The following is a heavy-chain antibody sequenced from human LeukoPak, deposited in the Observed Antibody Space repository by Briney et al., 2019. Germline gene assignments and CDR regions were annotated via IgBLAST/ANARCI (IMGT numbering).Heavy chain of an antibody. D-gene: IGHD6-13*01. Sequence: SQSLSLTCAISGDSVSSNSAAWNWIRQSPSRGLEWLGRTYYRSKWYNDYAVSVKSRITINPDTSKDQFSLQLNSVTPEDTAVYYCARDPYGSSSWYRWFDPWGQGTLVTVSS. CDR3: ARDPYGSSSWYRWFDP. CDR2: TYYRSKWYN. V-gene: IGHV6-1*01. J-gene: IGHJ5*02. CDR1: GDSVSSNSAA.